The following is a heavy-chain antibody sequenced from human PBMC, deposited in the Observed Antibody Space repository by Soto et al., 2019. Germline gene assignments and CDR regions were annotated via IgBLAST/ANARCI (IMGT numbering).Heavy chain of an antibody. CDR3: ARDPGYSYGPPDY. CDR2: ISYDGSNK. CDR1: GFTFSSYA. Sequence: PGGSLRLSCAASGFTFSSYAMHWVRQAPGKGLEWVAVISYDGSNKYYADSVEGRFTISRDNAKNSLYLQMNSLRDEDTAVYYCARDPGYSYGPPDYWGQGILVTVSS. D-gene: IGHD5-18*01. J-gene: IGHJ4*02. V-gene: IGHV3-30-3*01.